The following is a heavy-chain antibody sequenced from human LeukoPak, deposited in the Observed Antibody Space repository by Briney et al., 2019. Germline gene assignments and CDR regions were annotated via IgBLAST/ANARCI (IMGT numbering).Heavy chain of an antibody. CDR2: IYPGDSDT. V-gene: IGHV5-51*01. J-gene: IGHJ3*02. D-gene: IGHD3-9*01. CDR1: GYSFTSYW. CDR3: ARHVYYDILTGGNAFDI. Sequence: GESLKISCKGSGYSFTSYWIGWVRQMPGKGLEWMGTIYPGDSDTRYSPSFQGQVTISADKSISTAYLQWSSLKASDTAMYYCARHVYYDILTGGNAFDIWGQGTMVTVSS.